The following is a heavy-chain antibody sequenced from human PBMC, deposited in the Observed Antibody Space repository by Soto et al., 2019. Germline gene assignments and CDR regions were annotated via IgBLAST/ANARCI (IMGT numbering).Heavy chain of an antibody. D-gene: IGHD7-27*01. CDR1: GGSISSGGYY. J-gene: IGHJ5*02. CDR3: ARVDGDWGQHNWFDP. CDR2: IYYSGST. V-gene: IGHV4-31*03. Sequence: SETLSLTCTVSGGSISSGGYYWSWIRQHPGKGLEWIGYIYYSGSTYYNPSLKSRVTISVDTSKNQFSLKLSSVTAADTAVYYCARVDGDWGQHNWFDPWGQGTLVTVSS.